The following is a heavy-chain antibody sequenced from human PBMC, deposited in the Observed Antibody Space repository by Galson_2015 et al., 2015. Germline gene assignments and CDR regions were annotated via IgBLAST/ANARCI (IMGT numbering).Heavy chain of an antibody. CDR1: GYTFTSYA. CDR2: INAGNGNT. D-gene: IGHD4-17*01. J-gene: IGHJ3*02. CDR3: ASPDYGDYADAFDI. Sequence: SVKVSCKASGYTFTSYAMHWVRQAPGQRLEWMGWINAGNGNTKYSQKFQGRVTITRDTSASSGYMELSSLRSEDTAVYYCASPDYGDYADAFDIWGQGTMVTVSS. V-gene: IGHV1-3*01.